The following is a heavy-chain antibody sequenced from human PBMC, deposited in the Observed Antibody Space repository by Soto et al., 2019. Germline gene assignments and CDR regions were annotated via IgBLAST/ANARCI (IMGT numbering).Heavy chain of an antibody. CDR1: GYTFTSYG. J-gene: IGHJ6*02. CDR2: ISAYNGNT. CDR3: ARGCSSTSCYLVGYYYGMDV. V-gene: IGHV1-18*01. Sequence: GASVKVSCKASGYTFTSYGISWVRQAPGQGLEWMGWISAYNGNTNYAQKLQGRVTMTTDTSTSTAYMELRSLRSDDTAVYYCARGCSSTSCYLVGYYYGMDVWGQGTTVTVSS. D-gene: IGHD2-2*01.